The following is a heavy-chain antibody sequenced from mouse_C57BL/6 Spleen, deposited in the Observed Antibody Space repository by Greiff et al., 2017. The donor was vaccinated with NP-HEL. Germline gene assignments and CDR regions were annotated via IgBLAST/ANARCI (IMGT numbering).Heavy chain of an antibody. V-gene: IGHV1-15*01. CDR2: IDPETGGT. CDR3: TSPSTGAMDY. D-gene: IGHD4-1*01. CDR1: GYTFTDYE. Sequence: QVQLKQSGAELVRPGASVTLSCKASGYTFTDYEMHWVKQTPVHGLEWIGAIDPETGGTAYNQKFKGKAILTADKSSSTAYMELRSLTSEDSAVYYCTSPSTGAMDYWGQGTSVTVSS. J-gene: IGHJ4*01.